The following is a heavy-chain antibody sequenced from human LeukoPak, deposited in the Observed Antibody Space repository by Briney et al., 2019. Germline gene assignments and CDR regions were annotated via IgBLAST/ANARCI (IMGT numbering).Heavy chain of an antibody. CDR1: GYNFPTYW. CDR2: IYPYDSDI. J-gene: IGHJ4*03. V-gene: IGHV5-51*01. Sequence: GESLKISCKGSGYNFPTYWIGWVRQMPGKVLEWMGIIYPYDSDIRYNPSFQGQVTISADKSISTAYLQWSSLKASDTAVYYCARRALGGYFDIWGQGTLVTVSS. CDR3: ARRALGGYFDI.